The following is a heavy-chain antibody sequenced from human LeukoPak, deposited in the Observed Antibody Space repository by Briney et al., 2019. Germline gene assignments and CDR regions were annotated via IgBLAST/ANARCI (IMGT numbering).Heavy chain of an antibody. Sequence: GESLKISCKGSGYSFTSYWIGWVRQMPGKGLEWMGIIYPGDSDTRYSPSFQGQVTISADKSISTAYLQWSSLKASDTAMYYCARDVAVAGTSDAFDIWGQGTMVTVSS. J-gene: IGHJ3*02. CDR3: ARDVAVAGTSDAFDI. CDR1: GYSFTSYW. CDR2: IYPGDSDT. D-gene: IGHD6-19*01. V-gene: IGHV5-51*01.